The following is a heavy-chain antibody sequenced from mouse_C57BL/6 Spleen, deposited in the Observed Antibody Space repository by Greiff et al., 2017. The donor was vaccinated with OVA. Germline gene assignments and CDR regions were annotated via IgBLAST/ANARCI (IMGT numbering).Heavy chain of an antibody. CDR3: TTMVTTEYYFDY. D-gene: IGHD2-2*01. CDR2: IDPEDGDP. Sequence: ELQLQQPGAELVRPGASVKLSCTASGFNIKASYMHWLKQRPEQGLEWIGRIDPEDGDPEYAPKFQGKATMTADTSSNTAYLQLSSLTSEDTAVYYCTTMVTTEYYFDYWGQGTTLTVSS. J-gene: IGHJ2*01. CDR1: GFNIKASY. V-gene: IGHV14-1*01.